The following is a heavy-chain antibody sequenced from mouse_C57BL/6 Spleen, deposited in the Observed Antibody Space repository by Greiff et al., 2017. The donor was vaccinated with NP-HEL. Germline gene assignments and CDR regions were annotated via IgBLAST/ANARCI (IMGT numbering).Heavy chain of an antibody. V-gene: IGHV1-80*01. CDR3: ARSDYGNPFAY. CDR2: IYPGDGDT. D-gene: IGHD2-1*01. CDR1: GYAFSSYW. Sequence: QVQLKQSGAELVKPGASVKISCKASGYAFSSYWMNWVKQRPGKGLEWIGQIYPGDGDTNYNGKFKGKATLTADKSSSTAYMQLSSLTSEDSAVYFCARSDYGNPFAYWGQGTLVTVSA. J-gene: IGHJ3*01.